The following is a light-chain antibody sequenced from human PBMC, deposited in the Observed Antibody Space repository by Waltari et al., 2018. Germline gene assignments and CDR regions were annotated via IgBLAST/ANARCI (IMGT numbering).Light chain of an antibody. V-gene: IGKV1-5*03. J-gene: IGKJ1*01. CDR1: ESVSHW. Sequence: DIQLTQSPSTLSASVGDRVTITCRASESVSHWLAWHQQRPGKAPRLLIFKASYLEGGVSQRFSGSGSETEFTLTISGLQPDDFATYYCQQYNTYPWTFGQGTEVEIK. CDR3: QQYNTYPWT. CDR2: KAS.